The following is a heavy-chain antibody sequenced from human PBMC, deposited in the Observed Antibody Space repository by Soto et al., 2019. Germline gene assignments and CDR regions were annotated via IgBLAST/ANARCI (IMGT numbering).Heavy chain of an antibody. CDR3: ARDHTVTELHYYYGMDV. J-gene: IGHJ6*02. Sequence: GGSLRLSYAASGFTFSSYAMHWVRQAPGKGLEWVAVISYDGSNKYYADSVKGRFTISRDNSKNTLYLQMNSLRAEDTAVYYCARDHTVTELHYYYGMDVWGQGTTVTVSS. D-gene: IGHD4-17*01. V-gene: IGHV3-30-3*01. CDR1: GFTFSSYA. CDR2: ISYDGSNK.